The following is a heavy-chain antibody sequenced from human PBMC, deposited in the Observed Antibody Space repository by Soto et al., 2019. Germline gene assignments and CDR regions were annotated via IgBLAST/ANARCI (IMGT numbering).Heavy chain of an antibody. CDR2: TSYDGRDQ. V-gene: IGHV3-30*03. CDR3: AGGYSYGYFAFDI. J-gene: IGHJ3*02. D-gene: IGHD5-18*01. CDR1: GFTLSSYA. Sequence: QVQLVESGGGVVQPGRSLRLSCAASGFTLSSYAMHWVRQAPGKGLEWVALTSYDGRDQYYADSVQGRFTISRDNSKNMLYLQMNSLRAEDTAVYYCAGGYSYGYFAFDIWGQGTMVTVSS.